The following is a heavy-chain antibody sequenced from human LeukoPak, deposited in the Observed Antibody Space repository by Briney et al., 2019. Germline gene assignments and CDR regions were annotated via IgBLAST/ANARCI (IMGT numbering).Heavy chain of an antibody. D-gene: IGHD3-3*01. Sequence: ASETLSLTCTVSGGSISSYYWNWIRQPPGKGLEWIGYISYSGSTNYNPSLKSRVTISVDTSKNQFSLKLSSVTAADTAVYYCAMAHYDFWSGYSLPPRFDYWGQGTLVTVSS. CDR1: GGSISSYY. CDR2: ISYSGST. J-gene: IGHJ4*02. CDR3: AMAHYDFWSGYSLPPRFDY. V-gene: IGHV4-59*01.